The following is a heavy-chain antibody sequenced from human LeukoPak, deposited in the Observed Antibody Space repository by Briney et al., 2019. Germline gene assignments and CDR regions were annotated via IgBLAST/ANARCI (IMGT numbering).Heavy chain of an antibody. V-gene: IGHV3-21*01. CDR2: ISSSSSYI. D-gene: IGHD1-26*01. CDR1: GFTFSTYS. Sequence: GGSLRLSCAASGFTFSTYSMNWVRQAPGKGLEWVSSISSSSSYIYYADSVKGRFTISRDNAENSLYLQMNSLRAEDTAVYYCARESGGSFLNYYYYYMDVWGKGTTVTVSS. CDR3: ARESGGSFLNYYYYYMDV. J-gene: IGHJ6*03.